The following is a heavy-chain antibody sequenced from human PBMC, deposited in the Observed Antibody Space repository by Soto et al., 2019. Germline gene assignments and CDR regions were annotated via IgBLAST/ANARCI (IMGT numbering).Heavy chain of an antibody. V-gene: IGHV3-33*01. CDR1: GFTFSSYG. J-gene: IGHJ3*02. CDR3: XXXWDASDAFDI. D-gene: IGHD3-16*01. Sequence: QVQLVESGGGVVQPGRSLRLSCAASGFTFSSYGMHWVRQAPGKGLEWVAVIWYDGSNKYYADSVKGRFTISRENSKXXXXXXXXXXXXXXXXXXXXXXXWDASDAFDIWGQGTMVTVSS. CDR2: IWYDGSNK.